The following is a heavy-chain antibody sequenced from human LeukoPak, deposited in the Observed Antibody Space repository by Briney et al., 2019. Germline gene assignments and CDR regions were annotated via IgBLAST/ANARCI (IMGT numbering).Heavy chain of an antibody. J-gene: IGHJ4*02. Sequence: GGSLRLSCAASGFTFSNYAMSWVRQAPGKGLEWVSAILGSGSSTYYADSVKGRFTVSRDNSKSTLYLQMNSLRAEDTALYYCAKWGDYDVLTGYYVPDYWGQGTLVTVSS. CDR2: ILGSGSST. CDR1: GFTFSNYA. D-gene: IGHD3-9*01. CDR3: AKWGDYDVLTGYYVPDY. V-gene: IGHV3-23*01.